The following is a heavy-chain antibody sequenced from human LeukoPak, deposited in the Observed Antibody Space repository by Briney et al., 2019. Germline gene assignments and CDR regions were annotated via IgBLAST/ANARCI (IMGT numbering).Heavy chain of an antibody. J-gene: IGHJ4*02. CDR3: AKNARGTTNGRWVDY. V-gene: IGHV3-53*05. Sequence: GGSLRLSCAASGFTVSSNYMSWVRQAPGKGLEWVSIIFSGGGTYYADSVNGRFTISRDNSKNTLYLQMNSLRAEDTAVYYCAKNARGTTNGRWVDYWGQGTLVTVSS. CDR2: IFSGGGT. D-gene: IGHD1-7*01. CDR1: GFTVSSNY.